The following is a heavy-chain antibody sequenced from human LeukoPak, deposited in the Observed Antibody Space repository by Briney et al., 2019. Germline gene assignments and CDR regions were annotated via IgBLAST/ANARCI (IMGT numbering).Heavy chain of an antibody. D-gene: IGHD3-16*02. V-gene: IGHV4-39*01. CDR1: GGSISSSSYY. CDR2: IYYSGST. Sequence: SETLSLTCTVSGGSISSSSYYWGWIHQPPGKGLEWIGSIYYSGSTYYNPSLKSRVTISVDTSKNQFSLKLSSVTAADTAVYYCARTFGGVIGIFDYWGQGTLVTVSS. J-gene: IGHJ4*02. CDR3: ARTFGGVIGIFDY.